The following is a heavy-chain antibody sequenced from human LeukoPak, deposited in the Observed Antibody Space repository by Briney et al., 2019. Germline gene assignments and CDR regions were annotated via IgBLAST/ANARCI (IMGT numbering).Heavy chain of an antibody. V-gene: IGHV3-66*01. CDR3: ARAPDTANWYYYYGMDV. J-gene: IGHJ6*02. CDR2: IYSGGST. D-gene: IGHD5-18*01. CDR1: GFTVSSNY. Sequence: GGSLSLSCAAPGFTVSSNYLSWARQAPGKGLEWVSVIYSGGSTYYADSVKGRFTISRDNSKNTLYLQMNSLRAEDTAVYYCARAPDTANWYYYYGMDVWGQGTTVTVSS.